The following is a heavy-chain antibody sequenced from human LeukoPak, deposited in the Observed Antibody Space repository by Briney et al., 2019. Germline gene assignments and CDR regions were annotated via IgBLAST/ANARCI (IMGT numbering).Heavy chain of an antibody. CDR3: ARLRGYSYAADP. CDR1: GDSMSSSSVYY. V-gene: IGHV4-39*01. Sequence: PSETLSLICTVSGDSMSSSSVYYWGWIRQAPGKGLEWIGSIYDTGNTHYSPTLQMRVSIYLEKSQNQFSLKLTSVTAADTAVYYCARLRGYSYAADPWGRGTLVTVSS. D-gene: IGHD5-18*01. J-gene: IGHJ5*02. CDR2: IYDTGNT.